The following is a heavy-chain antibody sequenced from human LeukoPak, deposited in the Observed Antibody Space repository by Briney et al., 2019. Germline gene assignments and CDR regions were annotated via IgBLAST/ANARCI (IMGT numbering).Heavy chain of an antibody. J-gene: IGHJ4*02. CDR3: SRGDPDY. D-gene: IGHD2-21*02. CDR1: GFTVSSNY. CDR2: IHNHGNEN. V-gene: IGHV3-7*01. Sequence: GGSLRLSCAASGFTVSSNYMGWVRQAPGKGLEWVANIHNHGNENYLVDSVKGRFTISRDNAKNSLFLQMNSLRAEDTAVYYCSRGDPDYWGQGTLVIVSS.